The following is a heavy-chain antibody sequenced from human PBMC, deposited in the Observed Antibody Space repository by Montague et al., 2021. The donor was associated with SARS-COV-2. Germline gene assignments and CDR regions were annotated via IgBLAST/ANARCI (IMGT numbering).Heavy chain of an antibody. J-gene: IGHJ6*02. CDR3: TSGREGNYNVIDV. CDR2: TYYRSKWYN. D-gene: IGHD1-1*01. CDR1: GDSVSSNSAT. V-gene: IGHV6-1*01. Sequence: CAISGDSVSSNSATWNWVRQSPSRGLEWLGRTYYRSKWYNDYAVSVSGRVTINPDTSKNQFSLQLNSVTPEDTAIYYCTSGREGNYNVIDVWGQGTTVTVSS.